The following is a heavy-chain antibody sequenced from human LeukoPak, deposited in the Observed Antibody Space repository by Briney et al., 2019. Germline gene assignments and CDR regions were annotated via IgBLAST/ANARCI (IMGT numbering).Heavy chain of an antibody. J-gene: IGHJ4*02. Sequence: PSETLSLTCTVSGGSISSGDYYWSWIRQPAGKGLEWIGYIYYSGSTYYNPSPKSRVTISVDTSKNQFSLKLSSVTAADTAVYYCARGRILEWLTAFDYWGQGTLVTVSS. CDR1: GGSISSGDYY. CDR2: IYYSGST. CDR3: ARGRILEWLTAFDY. V-gene: IGHV4-30-4*08. D-gene: IGHD3-3*01.